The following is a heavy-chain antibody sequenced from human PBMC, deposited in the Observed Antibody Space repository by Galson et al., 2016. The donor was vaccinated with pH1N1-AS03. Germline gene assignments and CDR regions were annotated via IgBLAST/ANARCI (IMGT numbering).Heavy chain of an antibody. CDR3: AKARARREGERENHFDY. CDR2: ISASGVTT. V-gene: IGHV3-23*01. J-gene: IGHJ4*02. Sequence: SLRLSCAASGFTFSSYAMTWVRQAPGKGLEWVSTISASGVTTDYADSVKGRFTISRDNSRDTVYLQIDSLRAEDTALYYCAKARARREGERENHFDYWGQGTLVTVSS. D-gene: IGHD5-24*01. CDR1: GFTFSSYA.